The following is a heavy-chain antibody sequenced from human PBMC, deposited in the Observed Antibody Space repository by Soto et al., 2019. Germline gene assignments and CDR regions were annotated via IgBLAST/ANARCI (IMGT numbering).Heavy chain of an antibody. CDR2: IYYSGST. D-gene: IGHD3-10*01. J-gene: IGHJ6*02. Sequence: LAWIGSIYYSGSTYYNPSLKSRVTISVDTSKNQFSLKLSSVTTADTAVYYCATAYGSGIAFDPYGMDVWGQGTTVTVSS. V-gene: IGHV4-39*01. CDR3: ATAYGSGIAFDPYGMDV.